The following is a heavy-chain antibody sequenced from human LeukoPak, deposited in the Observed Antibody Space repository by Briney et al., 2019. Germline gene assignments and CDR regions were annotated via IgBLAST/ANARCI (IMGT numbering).Heavy chain of an antibody. CDR3: ARITDGYNYPDAFDI. V-gene: IGHV4-4*02. D-gene: IGHD5-24*01. CDR2: IYHSGST. CDR1: GGSISSSNW. Sequence: PSGTLSLTCAVSGGSISSSNWWSWVRQPPGKGLEWIGEIYHSGSTNYNPSLKSRVTISVDKSKNQSSLKLSSVTAADTAVYYCARITDGYNYPDAFDIWGQGTMVTVSS. J-gene: IGHJ3*02.